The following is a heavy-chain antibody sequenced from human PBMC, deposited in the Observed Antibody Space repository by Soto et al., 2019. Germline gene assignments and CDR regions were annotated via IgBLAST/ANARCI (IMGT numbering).Heavy chain of an antibody. CDR1: GIVFSDY. CDR3: ARLPFPWGWFDP. CDR2: ISGSGRTI. Sequence: QVQLVESGGGLVKPGGSLRLSCAASGIVFSDYMSWVRQAPGMGLEWLSYISGSGRTIYSADSVKGRFTISRDNATNSLYLQMNNVRTEDTAVYYCARLPFPWGWFDPWGQGTLVTVSS. V-gene: IGHV3-11*01. D-gene: IGHD3-16*01. J-gene: IGHJ5*02.